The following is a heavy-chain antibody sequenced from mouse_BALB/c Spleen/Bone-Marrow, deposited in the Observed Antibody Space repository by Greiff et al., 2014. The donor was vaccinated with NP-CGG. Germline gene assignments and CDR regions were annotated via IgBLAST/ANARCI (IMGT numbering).Heavy chain of an antibody. J-gene: IGHJ4*01. CDR1: GFTFSSYG. D-gene: IGHD3-3*01. V-gene: IGHV5-6*01. CDR3: ARHRADYYAMYY. CDR2: ISSGDSYT. Sequence: EVQLVESGGDLVKPGGSLKLSCAASGFTFSSYGMSWVRQTPDKRLEWVATISSGDSYTYYPDSVKGRFTISRDNAKNTLYLLMSSLKSEDTAMYYCARHRADYYAMYYWGQGTSVTVSS.